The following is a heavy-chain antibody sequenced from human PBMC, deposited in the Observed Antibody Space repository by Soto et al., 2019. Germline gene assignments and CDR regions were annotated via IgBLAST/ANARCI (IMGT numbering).Heavy chain of an antibody. V-gene: IGHV3-23*01. CDR1: GFTFSSYA. CDR2: ISGSGGST. Sequence: GGSLRLSCAASGFTFSSYAMSWVRQAPGKGLEWVSAISGSGGSTYYADSVKGRFTISRDNSKNTLYLQMNSLRAEDTAVYYCAKVQGGYSSGWYPGGTFDIWVQGTMASFS. D-gene: IGHD6-19*01. J-gene: IGHJ3*02. CDR3: AKVQGGYSSGWYPGGTFDI.